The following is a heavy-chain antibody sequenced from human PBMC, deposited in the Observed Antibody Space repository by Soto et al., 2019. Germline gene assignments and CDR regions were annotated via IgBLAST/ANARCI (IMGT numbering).Heavy chain of an antibody. CDR1: GGSISSYY. Sequence: PSETLSLTCTVSGGSISSYYWSWIRQPPGKGLEWIGYIYYSGSTNYNPSLKSRVTISVDTSKNQFSLKLSSVTAADTAVYYCARDRVDTAMVRYYYYGMDVWGQGTTVTSP. J-gene: IGHJ6*02. CDR3: ARDRVDTAMVRYYYYGMDV. D-gene: IGHD5-18*01. V-gene: IGHV4-59*01. CDR2: IYYSGST.